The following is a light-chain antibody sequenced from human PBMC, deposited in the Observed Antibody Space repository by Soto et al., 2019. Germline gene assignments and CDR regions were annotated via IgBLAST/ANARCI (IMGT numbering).Light chain of an antibody. V-gene: IGKV1-27*01. CDR1: QGISNY. Sequence: DIQMTQSPSSLSASVGDRVTITCRASQGISNYLAWYQQKPGKVPKLLIYAASTLQSEVPSRFSGSGSGTDFHLTISSLQPEDVATYYCQTYNSAPWTFGQGTKVEIK. J-gene: IGKJ1*01. CDR3: QTYNSAPWT. CDR2: AAS.